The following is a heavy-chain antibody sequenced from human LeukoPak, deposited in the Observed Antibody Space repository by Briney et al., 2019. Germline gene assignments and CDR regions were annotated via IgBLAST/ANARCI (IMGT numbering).Heavy chain of an antibody. J-gene: IGHJ6*03. CDR2: IIPIFGTA. Sequence: SVKVSCKASGGTFSSYAISWVRQAPGQGLEWMGGIIPIFGTANYAQKFQGRVTITTDESTSTAYMELSSLRSEDTAVDYCARSPRDDCSGGSCYSGDYYYMDVWGKGTTVTVSS. CDR3: ARSPRDDCSGGSCYSGDYYYMDV. V-gene: IGHV1-69*05. CDR1: GGTFSSYA. D-gene: IGHD2-15*01.